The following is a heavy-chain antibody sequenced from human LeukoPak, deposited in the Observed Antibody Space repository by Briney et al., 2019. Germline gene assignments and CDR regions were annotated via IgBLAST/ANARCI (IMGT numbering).Heavy chain of an antibody. Sequence: ASVKVSCKASGYTFTSYDINWVRQATGQGLEWMGWMNPNSGNTGYAQKFQGRVTMTRNTSISTAYMELSSLRSEDTAVYYCARGGRGYSGYDYWGYEDYWGQGTLVTVSS. D-gene: IGHD5-12*01. CDR1: GYTFTSYD. CDR2: MNPNSGNT. CDR3: ARGGRGYSGYDYWGYEDY. V-gene: IGHV1-8*01. J-gene: IGHJ4*02.